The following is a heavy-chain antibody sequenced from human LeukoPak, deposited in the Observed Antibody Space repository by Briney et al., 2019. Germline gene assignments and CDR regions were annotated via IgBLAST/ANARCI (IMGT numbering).Heavy chain of an antibody. Sequence: GGSLRLSCAASGFTFSTYAMSWVRQAPGKGLEWVSAIAGSGVSTYYADSVKGRFTISRDNSKNTLYLQMNSLRAEDTAVYYCAKRDFDDHFDYWGQGTLVTVSS. D-gene: IGHD3-9*01. CDR1: GFTFSTYA. CDR2: IAGSGVST. V-gene: IGHV3-23*01. CDR3: AKRDFDDHFDY. J-gene: IGHJ4*02.